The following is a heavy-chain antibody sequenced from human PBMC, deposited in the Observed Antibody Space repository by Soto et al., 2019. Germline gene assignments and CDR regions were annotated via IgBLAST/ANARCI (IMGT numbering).Heavy chain of an antibody. CDR2: ISSNGGST. V-gene: IGHV3-64*01. Sequence: EVQLVESGGGLVQPGGSLRLSCAASGFTFSSYAMHWVRQAPGKGLEYVSAISSNGGSTYYANSVKGRFTISRDNSKNTLYLQMGSLRAEDMAVYYCARARRNYGSGSYYNDNWGQGTLVTVSS. J-gene: IGHJ4*02. CDR1: GFTFSSYA. CDR3: ARARRNYGSGSYYNDN. D-gene: IGHD3-10*01.